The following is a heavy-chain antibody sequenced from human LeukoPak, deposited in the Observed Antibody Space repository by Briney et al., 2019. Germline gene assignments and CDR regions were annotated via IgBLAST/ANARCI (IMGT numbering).Heavy chain of an antibody. CDR2: INPNSGGT. Sequence: ASVKVSCKASGYTFTGYYMHWVRQAPGQGLEWMGWINPNSGGTNYARKFQGRVTMTRDTSISTAYMELSRLRSDDTAVYYCARGLRDYYDSSGYSPDYWGQGTLVTVSS. J-gene: IGHJ4*02. V-gene: IGHV1-2*02. D-gene: IGHD3-22*01. CDR3: ARGLRDYYDSSGYSPDY. CDR1: GYTFTGYY.